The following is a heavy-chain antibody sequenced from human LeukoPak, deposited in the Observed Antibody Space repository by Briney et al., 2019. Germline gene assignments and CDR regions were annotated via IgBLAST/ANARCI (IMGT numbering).Heavy chain of an antibody. CDR2: IYYSGST. D-gene: IGHD1-26*01. CDR3: ARHFSSGSYPDFDY. CDR1: GGSISSYY. Sequence: PSETLSLTCTVSGGSISSYYWSRIRQPPGKGLESIGYIYYSGSTNYNPSLKSRVTISVDTSKNQFSLKLSSVTAADTAVYYCARHFSSGSYPDFDYWGQGTLVTVSS. V-gene: IGHV4-59*08. J-gene: IGHJ4*02.